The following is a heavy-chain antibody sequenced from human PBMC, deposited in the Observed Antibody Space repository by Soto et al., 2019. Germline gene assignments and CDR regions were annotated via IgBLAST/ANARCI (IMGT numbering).Heavy chain of an antibody. D-gene: IGHD2-15*01. CDR3: ARRYCSGGSCYWFDP. J-gene: IGHJ5*02. Sequence: PSETLVLTRAVYGGSFSGFYWGWIRRPPGKGLEWIGEINHSGSTNYNPSLKSRVTISVDTSKNQFSLKLSSVTAADTAVYYCARRYCSGGSCYWFDPWGQGTLVTVSS. CDR1: GGSFSGFY. CDR2: INHSGST. V-gene: IGHV4-34*01.